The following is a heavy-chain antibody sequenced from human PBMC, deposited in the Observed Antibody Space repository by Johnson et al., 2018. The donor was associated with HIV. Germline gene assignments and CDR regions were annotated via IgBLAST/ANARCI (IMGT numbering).Heavy chain of an antibody. D-gene: IGHD5-12*01. V-gene: IGHV3-64*04. Sequence: QVQLVESGGGLVQPGGSLRLSCAASGFTFSTYAMHWVRQAPGKGLEYVSAISSNGDSTYYADSVKGRFTISRDNANSSLYLQMNSLRVEDTAVYYCARGQTAYSGYDVPLDIWGQGTMVTVSS. CDR2: ISSNGDST. CDR3: ARGQTAYSGYDVPLDI. J-gene: IGHJ3*02. CDR1: GFTFSTYA.